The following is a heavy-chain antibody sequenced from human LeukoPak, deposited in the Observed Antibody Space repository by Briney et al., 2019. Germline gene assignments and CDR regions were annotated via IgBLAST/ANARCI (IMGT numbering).Heavy chain of an antibody. Sequence: GASVKASCKASGYTFTGYYMHWVRQAPGQGLEWMGWINPNSVGTNYAQKFRGRVTMTRDTSISTAYMELSRLRSDDTAVYDCARDGVGYYDSSGYYYFQHWGQGTLVTVCS. CDR1: GYTFTGYY. CDR2: INPNSVGT. D-gene: IGHD3-22*01. CDR3: ARDGVGYYDSSGYYYFQH. V-gene: IGHV1-2*02. J-gene: IGHJ1*01.